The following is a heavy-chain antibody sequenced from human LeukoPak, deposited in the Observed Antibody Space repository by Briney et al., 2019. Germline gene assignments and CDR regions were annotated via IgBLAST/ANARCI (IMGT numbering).Heavy chain of an antibody. V-gene: IGHV4-4*02. Sequence: GSLRLSCAASGFSFSEYAMSWVRQSPGKGLEWIGEIYHSGGTNYNPSFKSRVTISVDKSKNQFSLKLSSVTAADTAVYYCARFGGLGYRGFFDYWGQGTLVTVSS. CDR3: ARFGGLGYRGFFDY. J-gene: IGHJ4*02. CDR2: IYHSGGT. CDR1: GFSFSEYA. D-gene: IGHD5-12*01.